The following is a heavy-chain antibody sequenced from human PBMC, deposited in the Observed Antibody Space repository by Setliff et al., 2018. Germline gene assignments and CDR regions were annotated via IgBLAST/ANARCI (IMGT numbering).Heavy chain of an antibody. CDR1: SGSISTDPYF. D-gene: IGHD2-15*01. CDR3: ARVAYPNGGSCRYFDT. V-gene: IGHV4-31*11. Sequence: LTCAVSSGSISTDPYFWTWIRQHPVKGLEWIGYISYSGRTSYNPSLYSRITVSLDRSKNQFSLQLTSVTAADTAMYYCARVAYPNGGSCRYFDTWGQGTLVTVSS. J-gene: IGHJ4*02. CDR2: ISYSGRT.